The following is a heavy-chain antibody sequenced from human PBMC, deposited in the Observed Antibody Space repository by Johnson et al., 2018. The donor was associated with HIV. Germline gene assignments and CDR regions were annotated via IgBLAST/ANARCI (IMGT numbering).Heavy chain of an antibody. D-gene: IGHD2-15*01. V-gene: IGHV3-30-3*01. J-gene: IGHJ3*01. CDR2: ISYDGSNK. CDR1: GFTFSSYA. CDR3: AKEDCSAIVCSDDGFHL. Sequence: HVQLVESGGGVVQPGRSLRLSCAASGFTFSSYAMHWVRQAPGKGLEWVAVISYDGSNKYYADSVKGRFTISRDNSMNTLYLQMKSLRPEDTAVYFWAKEDCSAIVCSDDGFHLWGQGTMVTLSS.